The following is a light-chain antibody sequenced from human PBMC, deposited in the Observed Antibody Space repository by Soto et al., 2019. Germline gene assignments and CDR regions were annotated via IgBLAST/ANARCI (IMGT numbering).Light chain of an antibody. V-gene: IGKV1-39*01. CDR2: GAS. J-gene: IGKJ1*01. Sequence: DIQMTQSPSFLSASVGDRVTITCWASQSISTYLNWYQQKPGKAPKLLIYGASTLQSAVPSRFTGSGSETDFTLTISSLQPKDFATYHCQQTYSTPWTFGQGTKVDIK. CDR3: QQTYSTPWT. CDR1: QSISTY.